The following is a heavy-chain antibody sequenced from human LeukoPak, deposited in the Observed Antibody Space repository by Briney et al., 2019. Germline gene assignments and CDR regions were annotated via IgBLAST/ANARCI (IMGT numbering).Heavy chain of an antibody. V-gene: IGHV3-30-3*01. CDR1: GFTFSSYA. J-gene: IGHJ6*02. Sequence: GRSLRLSCAASGFTFSSYAMHWVRQAPGKGLEWVAVIPYDGSNKYYADSVKGRFTISRDNSKNTLYLQMNSLRAEDTAVYYCARDKSGMDVWGQGTTVTVSS. CDR3: ARDKSGMDV. CDR2: IPYDGSNK.